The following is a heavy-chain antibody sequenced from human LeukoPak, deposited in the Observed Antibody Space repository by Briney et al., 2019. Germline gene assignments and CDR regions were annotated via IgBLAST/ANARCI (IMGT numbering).Heavy chain of an antibody. CDR1: GFTSSSYG. D-gene: IGHD1-1*01. V-gene: IGHV3-30*18. Sequence: PGGSLRLSCAASGFTSSSYGMHWVRQAPGKGLEWLAVISYDGSNQYYADSVKGRLTISRDISKNTLYLQMNSLRAEDTAVYYCAKDGRGDQLVYCLDYWGQGTLVTVSS. CDR3: AKDGRGDQLVYCLDY. J-gene: IGHJ4*02. CDR2: ISYDGSNQ.